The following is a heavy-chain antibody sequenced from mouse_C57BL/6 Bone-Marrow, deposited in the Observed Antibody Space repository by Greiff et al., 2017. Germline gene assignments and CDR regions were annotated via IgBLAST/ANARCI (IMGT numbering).Heavy chain of an antibody. Sequence: VKRVESGAELVKPGASVKLSCKASGYTFTEYTIHWVKQRSGQGLEWIGWFYPGSGSIKYNEKFKDKATLTADKSSSTVYMELSRLTSEDTAVYFCARHEDSVNAMDYWGQGTSVTVSS. CDR3: ARHEDSVNAMDY. CDR1: GYTFTEYT. J-gene: IGHJ4*01. CDR2: FYPGSGSI. V-gene: IGHV1-62-2*01.